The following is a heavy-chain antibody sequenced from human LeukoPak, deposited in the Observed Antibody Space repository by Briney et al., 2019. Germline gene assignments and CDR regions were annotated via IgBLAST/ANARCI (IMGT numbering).Heavy chain of an antibody. Sequence: SETLSLTCTVSGYSISSNYYWGWIRQPPGKGLEWIGSIYHSGSTYYNPSLKSRVTISVDTSKNQFSLKLSSVTAADTAVYYCARTFEYSSSGWFDYWGQGTLVTVSS. CDR3: ARTFEYSSSGWFDY. V-gene: IGHV4-38-2*02. CDR2: IYHSGST. CDR1: GYSISSNYY. D-gene: IGHD6-6*01. J-gene: IGHJ4*02.